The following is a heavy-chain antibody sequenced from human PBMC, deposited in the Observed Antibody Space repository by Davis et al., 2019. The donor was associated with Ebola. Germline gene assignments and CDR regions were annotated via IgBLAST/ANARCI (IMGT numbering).Heavy chain of an antibody. J-gene: IGHJ4*02. CDR3: ARGGFCSGASCNSAAMADY. CDR2: RSDTGKTT. D-gene: IGHD2-15*01. Sequence: CCASSCITFSTYSMNCVRQAPGKWLERVSWRSDTGKTTVYADSVKGRFTISRDNARNSLYLQMNNLRDEDTALYYCARGGFCSGASCNSAAMADYWGQGALVALSS. V-gene: IGHV3-48*02. CDR1: CITFSTYS.